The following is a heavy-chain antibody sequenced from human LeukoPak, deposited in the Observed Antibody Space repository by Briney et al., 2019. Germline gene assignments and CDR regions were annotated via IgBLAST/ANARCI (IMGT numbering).Heavy chain of an antibody. D-gene: IGHD4-23*01. Sequence: ASVTVSCKASGYTFTSYAINWVRQAPGQGLEWMGWINTNTGNAAYAQGLTGRSVFSLDTSVSTAYLEISSLKAEDTAVYYCARPVGRYYYYGMDVWGQGTTVTVS. CDR2: INTNTGNA. V-gene: IGHV7-4-1*02. CDR1: GYTFTSYA. CDR3: ARPVGRYYYYGMDV. J-gene: IGHJ6*02.